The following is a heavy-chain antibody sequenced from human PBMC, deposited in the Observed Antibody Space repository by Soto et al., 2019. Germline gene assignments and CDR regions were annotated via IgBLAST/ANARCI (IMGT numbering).Heavy chain of an antibody. CDR3: VRDLKYLRVTGNWFDY. D-gene: IGHD1-1*01. CDR2: ISGNNGAT. J-gene: IGHJ5*01. Sequence: XSVKVSCKASVYTFPNYGISWVRQAPGQGLEWMGWISGNNGATNYAPKVQDRITMTLDTSTGVASMALRSLRSDYTAIYYCVRDLKYLRVTGNWFDYWGQGTLVTVSS. CDR1: VYTFPNYG. V-gene: IGHV1-18*04.